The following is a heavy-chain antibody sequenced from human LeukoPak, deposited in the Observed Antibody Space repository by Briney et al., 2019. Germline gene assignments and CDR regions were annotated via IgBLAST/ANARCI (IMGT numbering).Heavy chain of an antibody. CDR1: GGSIGSYY. D-gene: IGHD6-6*01. CDR2: IYDSGST. Sequence: ASETLSLTCTVSGGSIGSYYRSWIRQPPGKGLEWIGYIYDSGSTNYNPSLKSRVTISLDTSKNQFSLRLSSVTAADAAVYFCARQYSSSLNWFDPWGQGTLVTVSS. CDR3: ARQYSSSLNWFDP. V-gene: IGHV4-59*01. J-gene: IGHJ5*02.